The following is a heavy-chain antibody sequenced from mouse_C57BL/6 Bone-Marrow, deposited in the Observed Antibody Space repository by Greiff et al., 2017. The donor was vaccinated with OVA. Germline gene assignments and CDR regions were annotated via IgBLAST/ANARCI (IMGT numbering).Heavy chain of an antibody. Sequence: DVQLVESGGGLVQSGRSLRLSCATSGFTFSDFYMEWVRQAPGKGLEWIAASRNKANDYTTEYSASVKGRFIVSRDTSQSILYLQMNALRAEDTAMYYCARSISYYLDYWGQGTTLTVSS. CDR3: ARSISYYLDY. V-gene: IGHV7-1*01. CDR2: SRNKANDYTT. J-gene: IGHJ2*01. CDR1: GFTFSDFY.